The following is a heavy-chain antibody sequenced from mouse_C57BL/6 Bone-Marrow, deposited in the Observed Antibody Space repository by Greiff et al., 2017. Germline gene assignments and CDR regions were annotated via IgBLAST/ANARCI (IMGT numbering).Heavy chain of an antibody. V-gene: IGHV5-12*01. CDR1: GFTFSDYY. CDR3: ARLIYYGNYVWFAY. Sequence: DVMLVESGGGLVQPGGSLKLSCAASGFTFSDYYMYWVRQTPEKRLEWVAYISNGGGSTYYPDTVKGRFTISRDNAKNTLYLQMSRLKSEDTAMYYCARLIYYGNYVWFAYWGQGTLVTVSA. D-gene: IGHD2-1*01. CDR2: ISNGGGST. J-gene: IGHJ3*01.